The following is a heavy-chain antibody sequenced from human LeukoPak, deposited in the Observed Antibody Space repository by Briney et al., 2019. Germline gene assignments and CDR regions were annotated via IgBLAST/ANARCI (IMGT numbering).Heavy chain of an antibody. D-gene: IGHD4-17*01. CDR3: ARPPLSTVTGYFDY. Sequence: PGGSLRLSCAASGFTFSSYSMNWVRQAPGKGLEWVSSISSSSSYIYYADSVKGRFTISRDNAKNSLYLQMNSLRAEDTAVYYCARPPLSTVTGYFDYWGQGTLVTVSS. V-gene: IGHV3-21*01. CDR1: GFTFSSYS. J-gene: IGHJ4*02. CDR2: ISSSSSYI.